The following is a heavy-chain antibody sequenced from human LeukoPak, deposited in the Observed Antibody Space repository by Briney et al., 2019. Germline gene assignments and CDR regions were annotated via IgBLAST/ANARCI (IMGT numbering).Heavy chain of an antibody. CDR2: ISYDGSNK. Sequence: GGSLRLSCAASGFTFSSYAMHWVRQAPGKGLEWVAVISYDGSNKYYADSVKGRFTISRDNSKNTLYLQMNSLRAEDTAVYYCARLIDRSYDYWGQGTLVTVSS. CDR3: ARLIDRSYDY. D-gene: IGHD3-22*01. V-gene: IGHV3-30*04. CDR1: GFTFSSYA. J-gene: IGHJ4*02.